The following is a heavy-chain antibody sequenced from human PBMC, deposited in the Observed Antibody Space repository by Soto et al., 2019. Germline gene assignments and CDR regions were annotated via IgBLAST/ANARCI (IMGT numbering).Heavy chain of an antibody. J-gene: IGHJ4*02. D-gene: IGHD3-9*01. CDR2: IYSGGST. V-gene: IGHV3-66*01. CDR3: ARSVGFDWLLPTYFDY. Sequence: GGSLRLSCAASGFTVSSNYMSWVRQAPGKGLEWVSVIYSGGSTYYADSVKGRFTISRDNSKNTLYLQMNSLRAEDTAVYYCARSVGFDWLLPTYFDYWGQGTLVTVSS. CDR1: GFTVSSNY.